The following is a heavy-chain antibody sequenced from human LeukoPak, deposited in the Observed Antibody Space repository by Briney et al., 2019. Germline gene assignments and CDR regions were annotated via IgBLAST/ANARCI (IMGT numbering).Heavy chain of an antibody. Sequence: PSETLSLTCTVSGGSISSYYWSWIRQPPGKGLEWIGYIYYSGSTNYNPSLKSRVTISVDTSKNQFSLKLGSVTAADTAVYYCAASSGSYFNDAFDIWGQGTMVTVSS. CDR3: AASSGSYFNDAFDI. J-gene: IGHJ3*02. CDR1: GGSISSYY. CDR2: IYYSGST. V-gene: IGHV4-59*01. D-gene: IGHD3-10*01.